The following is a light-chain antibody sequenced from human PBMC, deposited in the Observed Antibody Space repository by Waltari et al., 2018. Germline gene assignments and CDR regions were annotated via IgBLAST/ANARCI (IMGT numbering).Light chain of an antibody. CDR1: KLGAKY. CDR3: QAWDSSTGV. V-gene: IGLV3-1*01. Sequence: SYELTQPPSVSVSPGQTASIPFSGDKLGAKYACWYQQKPGQSPVLVIYQDSKRPSGIPERFSGSNSGNTATLTISGTQAMDEADYYCQAWDSSTGVFGTGTKVTVL. J-gene: IGLJ1*01. CDR2: QDS.